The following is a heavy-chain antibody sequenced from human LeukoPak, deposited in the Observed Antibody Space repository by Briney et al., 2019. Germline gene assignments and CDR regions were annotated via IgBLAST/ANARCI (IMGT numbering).Heavy chain of an antibody. CDR1: GDSVSSGNW. D-gene: IGHD3/OR15-3a*01. CDR3: ARDESRTSLDY. V-gene: IGHV4-4*02. CDR2: IYHSGST. J-gene: IGHJ4*02. Sequence: SETLSLTCAVSGDSVSSGNWWSWVRQPPGKGLEWTGEIYHSGSTNYNPSLKSRVTISVDKSKNQFSLRLSSVTAADTAVYYCARDESRTSLDYWGQGTLVTVSS.